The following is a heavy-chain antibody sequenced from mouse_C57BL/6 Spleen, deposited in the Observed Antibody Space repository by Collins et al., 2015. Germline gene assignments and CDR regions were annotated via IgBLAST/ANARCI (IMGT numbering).Heavy chain of an antibody. V-gene: IGHV1-26*01. D-gene: IGHD1-1*01. CDR1: GYTFTDYY. Sequence: EVQLQQSGPELVKPGASVKISCKASGYTFTDYYMNWVKQSHGKSLEWIGDINPNNGGTSYNQKFKGKATLTVDKSSSTAYMELRSLTSEDSAVYYRARTFITTVVAHYFDYWGQGTTLTVSS. CDR2: INPNNGGT. CDR3: ARTFITTVVAHYFDY. J-gene: IGHJ2*01.